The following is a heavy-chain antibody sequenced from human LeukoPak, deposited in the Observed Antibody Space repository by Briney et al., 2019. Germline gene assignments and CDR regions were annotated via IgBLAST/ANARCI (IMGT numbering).Heavy chain of an antibody. CDR2: INHSGST. Sequence: PGGSLRLSCAASGFTFSSYAMSWIRQPPGKGLEWIGEINHSGSTNYNPSLKSRVTISVDTSKNQFSLKLSSVTAADTAVYYCARDSSGWYYDYWGQGTLVTVSS. J-gene: IGHJ4*02. CDR3: ARDSSGWYYDY. CDR1: GFTFSSYA. V-gene: IGHV4-34*01. D-gene: IGHD6-19*01.